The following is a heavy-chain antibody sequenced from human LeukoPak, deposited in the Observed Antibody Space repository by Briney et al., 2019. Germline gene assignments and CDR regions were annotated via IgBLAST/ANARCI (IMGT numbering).Heavy chain of an antibody. CDR2: INHSGST. CDR3: LGYCSSTSCYEFDP. V-gene: IGHV4-34*01. J-gene: IGHJ5*02. D-gene: IGHD2-2*01. CDR1: GGSFSGYY. Sequence: SETLSLTCAVYGGSFSGYYWSWIRQPPGKGLEWIGEINHSGSTNYNPSLKSRVTISVDTSKNQFSLKPSSVTAADTAVYYCLGYCSSTSCYEFDPWGQGTLVTVSS.